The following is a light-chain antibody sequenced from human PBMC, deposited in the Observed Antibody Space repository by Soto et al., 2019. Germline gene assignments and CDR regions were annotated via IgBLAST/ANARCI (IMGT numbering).Light chain of an antibody. J-gene: IGLJ3*02. V-gene: IGLV2-14*01. CDR3: SSYTSSSTRV. Sequence: QSALTQPASVSGSPGQSITISCTGTSSDVGGYNFVSWYQKHPGKAPKLMIYEVRNRPSGVSNRFSGSKSGNTASLTISGLQAEDEADYYCSSYTSSSTRVFGGGTKVTVL. CDR1: SSDVGGYNF. CDR2: EVR.